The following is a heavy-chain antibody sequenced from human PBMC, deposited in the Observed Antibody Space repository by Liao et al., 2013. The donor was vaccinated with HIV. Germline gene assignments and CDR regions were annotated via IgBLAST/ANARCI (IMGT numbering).Heavy chain of an antibody. CDR3: ARAPFYSGSGSYSNSVPFDY. CDR2: ILYSGST. D-gene: IGHD3-10*01. Sequence: QVQLHESGPGLVKPSETLSLTCSVSGGSISSYYWSWIRQPAGKGLEWIGYILYSGSTNYNPSLRSRVTISVDTSKNHFSLKLSSVTAADTAVYYCARAPFYSGSGSYSNSVPFDYWGQGALVTVSS. CDR1: GGSISSYY. V-gene: IGHV4-59*01. J-gene: IGHJ4*02.